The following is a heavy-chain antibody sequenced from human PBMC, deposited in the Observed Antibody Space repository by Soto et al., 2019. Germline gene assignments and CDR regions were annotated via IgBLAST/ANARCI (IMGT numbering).Heavy chain of an antibody. V-gene: IGHV5-51*01. Sequence: GESLKISCQASGYSFSNFWIAWVRQMPGEGLEWLGIIYPDDSDTRYSPSFLGQVTISTDKSIKTTYLQWSSLKASDTAIYFCASSVLVTSTMNYFDLWGQGTLVTVSS. D-gene: IGHD2-8*02. CDR1: GYSFSNFW. CDR3: ASSVLVTSTMNYFDL. CDR2: IYPDDSDT. J-gene: IGHJ4*02.